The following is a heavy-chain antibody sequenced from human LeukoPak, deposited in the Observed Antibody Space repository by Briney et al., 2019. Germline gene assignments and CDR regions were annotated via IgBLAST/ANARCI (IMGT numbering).Heavy chain of an antibody. V-gene: IGHV3-74*03. CDR2: SKYDGSTA. CDR3: AKSDWFDP. CDR1: GFTVKNYW. J-gene: IGHJ5*02. Sequence: PGESLRLSCETSGFTVKNYWMSWLRRAPGKGLEWVSRSKYDGSTAMYAESVKGRFTISRDNARGTLYLQMNSLRVDDTAVYYCAKSDWFDPCGRGILVTVSS.